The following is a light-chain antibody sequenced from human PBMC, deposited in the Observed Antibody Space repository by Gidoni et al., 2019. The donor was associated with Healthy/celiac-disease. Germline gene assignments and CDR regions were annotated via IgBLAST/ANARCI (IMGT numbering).Light chain of an antibody. CDR1: QSISSW. CDR2: KAS. CDR3: QQYNSYPLT. V-gene: IGKV1-5*03. Sequence: DIQLTQSPSTLSESVGDRVTITCRASQSISSWLAWYQQKPGKAPKLLIYKASSLDSGVPSRFSGSGSGTEFTLTISSLQPDDFATYYCQQYNSYPLTFGQGTKVEIK. J-gene: IGKJ4*02.